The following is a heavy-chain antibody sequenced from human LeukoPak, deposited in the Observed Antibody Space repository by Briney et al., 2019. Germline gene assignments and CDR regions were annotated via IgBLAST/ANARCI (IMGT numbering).Heavy chain of an antibody. V-gene: IGHV3-30*18. D-gene: IGHD3-10*01. CDR1: GFTFSSYG. CDR2: ISYDGSNK. J-gene: IGHJ4*02. CDR3: AKDSAGDYYGSGGKGFDY. Sequence: PGGSLRLSCAASGFTFSSYGMHWVRQAPGKGLEWVAVISYDGSNKYYADSVKGQFTISRDNSKSTLYLQMNSLRAEDTAVYYCAKDSAGDYYGSGGKGFDYWGQGTLVTVSS.